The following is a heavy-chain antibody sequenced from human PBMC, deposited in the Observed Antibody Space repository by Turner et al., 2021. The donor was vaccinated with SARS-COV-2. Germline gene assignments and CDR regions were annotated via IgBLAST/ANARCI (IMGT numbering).Heavy chain of an antibody. D-gene: IGHD2-15*01. CDR1: GFTFSRYV. CDR2: ISGSGGRT. J-gene: IGHJ5*02. CDR3: AKDGYDGIYCSGGSCYSGWFDP. Sequence: EVQLLESGGGLVQPGGSLRLSCAASGFTFSRYVMSWVRQAPGKGLEWVSAISGSGGRTDYADSVKGRFTISRDNSKNTLYLQMNSLRAEDTAVYYCAKDGYDGIYCSGGSCYSGWFDPWGQGTLVTVSS. V-gene: IGHV3-23*01.